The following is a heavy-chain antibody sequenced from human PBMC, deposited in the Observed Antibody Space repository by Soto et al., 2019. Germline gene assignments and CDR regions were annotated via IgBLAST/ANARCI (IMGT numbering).Heavy chain of an antibody. Sequence: PGGSMGLSCEDSGVMFPTYAMHWVRQAPGKGLEWVAVVSCGGNRVYYADSVKGRVTISRESPKNTLYLQMNSLRADDTAVYYCAILNPSEANWFDPWGQGTPVTVSS. CDR3: AILNPSEANWFDP. CDR2: VSCGGNRV. J-gene: IGHJ5*02. V-gene: IGHV3-23*03. CDR1: GVMFPTYA. D-gene: IGHD3-9*01.